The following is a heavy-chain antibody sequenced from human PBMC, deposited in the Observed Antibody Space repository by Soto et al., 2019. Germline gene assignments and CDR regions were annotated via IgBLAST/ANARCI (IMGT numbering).Heavy chain of an antibody. CDR2: NYNSGST. V-gene: IGHV4-59*01. D-gene: IGHD3-3*01. Sequence: LTCTVAGGSISSYYWSWIRQPPGKGLERNGNNYNSGSTNYNPSLKRRVTITVDTSKNQFSLKLSSVTAAVPAVYYCANYDSGHAFDIWGQGTMVTVSS. CDR3: ANYDSGHAFDI. J-gene: IGHJ3*02. CDR1: GGSISSYY.